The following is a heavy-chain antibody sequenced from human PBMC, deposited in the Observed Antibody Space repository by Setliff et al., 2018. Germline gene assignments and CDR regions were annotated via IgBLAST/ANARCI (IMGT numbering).Heavy chain of an antibody. V-gene: IGHV4-30-4*08. J-gene: IGHJ4*02. CDR1: GGSISSGDYY. CDR2: IYSSGST. D-gene: IGHD3-10*01. CDR3: ARRAISGSESENYFEY. Sequence: PSETLSLTCTVSGGSISSGDYYWSWIRQPPGKGLEWIGYIYSSGSTYYNPSLRSRVTISLDTSKNQFSLKLSSVTAADTAVYYCARRAISGSESENYFEYWGQGILVTVSS.